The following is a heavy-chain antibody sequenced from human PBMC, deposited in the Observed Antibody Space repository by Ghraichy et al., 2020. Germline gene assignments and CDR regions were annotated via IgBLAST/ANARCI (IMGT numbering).Heavy chain of an antibody. CDR2: IRYDGSNK. J-gene: IGHJ4*02. V-gene: IGHV3-30*02. CDR3: AKAGYCSGGSCYFLGYYFDY. CDR1: GFTFSSYG. D-gene: IGHD2-15*01. Sequence: GGSLRLSCAASGFTFSSYGMHWVRQAPGKGLEWAAFIRYDGSNKYYADSVKGRFTISRDNSKNTLYLQMNSLRAEDTAVYYCAKAGYCSGGSCYFLGYYFDYWGQGTLVTVSS.